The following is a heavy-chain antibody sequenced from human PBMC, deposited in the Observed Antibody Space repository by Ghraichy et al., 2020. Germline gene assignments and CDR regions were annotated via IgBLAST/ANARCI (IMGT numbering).Heavy chain of an antibody. CDR3: ASSSIVVVILLSYYYYGMDV. V-gene: IGHV1-69*06. J-gene: IGHJ6*02. CDR1: GGTFSSYA. Sequence: SVKVSCKASGGTFSSYAISWVRQAPGQGLEWMGGIIPIFGTANYAQKFQGRVTITADKSTSTAYMELSSLRSEDTAVYYCASSSIVVVILLSYYYYGMDVWGQGTTVTVSS. D-gene: IGHD3-22*01. CDR2: IIPIFGTA.